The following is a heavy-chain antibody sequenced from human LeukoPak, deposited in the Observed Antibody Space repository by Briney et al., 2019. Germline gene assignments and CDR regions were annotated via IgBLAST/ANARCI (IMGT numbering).Heavy chain of an antibody. V-gene: IGHV4-30-4*01. J-gene: IGHJ4*02. CDR2: IFYTGSS. CDR1: GGSISRGDYY. Sequence: SETLSLTCTVSGGSISRGDYYWSWIRQTPGTGLEWIGYIFYTGSSYYNPSLRSRATLSVDTSKNQFSLKLSSVTAADTAVYYCARGRTYYYDSGHFDYWGQGTLVTVSS. CDR3: ARGRTYYYDSGHFDY. D-gene: IGHD3-22*01.